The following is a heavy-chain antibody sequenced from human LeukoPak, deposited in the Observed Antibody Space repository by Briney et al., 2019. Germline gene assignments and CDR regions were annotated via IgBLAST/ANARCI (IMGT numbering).Heavy chain of an antibody. D-gene: IGHD6-6*01. CDR3: ARGSSIVTSTIDWFDP. V-gene: IGHV1-2*02. CDR1: GYTLTELS. Sequence: ASVKVSCKVSGYTLTELSMHWVRQAPGQGLEWMGWINPNSGGTHYAQKFQGRVTMTRDTSINTAYMELSRLRSDDTAIYYCARGSSIVTSTIDWFDPWGQGALVAVSS. CDR2: INPNSGGT. J-gene: IGHJ5*02.